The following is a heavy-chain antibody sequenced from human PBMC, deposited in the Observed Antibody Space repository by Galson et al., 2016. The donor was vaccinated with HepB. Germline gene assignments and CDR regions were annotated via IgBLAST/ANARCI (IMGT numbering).Heavy chain of an antibody. CDR1: GYSFTSYW. Sequence: QSGAEVKKPGESLEISCKGSGYSFTSYWIAWVRQMPGKGLEWMGIIYPGDSDTRYSPSFQGQATISVDKSISTAYLQWSSLKASDTAMYFCARRRDTASSARYFDYWAQGTLVTVSS. CDR3: ARRRDTASSARYFDY. V-gene: IGHV5-51*01. J-gene: IGHJ4*02. CDR2: IYPGDSDT. D-gene: IGHD1-26*01.